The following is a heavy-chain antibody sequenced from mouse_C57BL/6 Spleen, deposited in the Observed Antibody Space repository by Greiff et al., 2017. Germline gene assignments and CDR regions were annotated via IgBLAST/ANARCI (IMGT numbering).Heavy chain of an antibody. J-gene: IGHJ2*01. CDR2: ISGGGGNT. Sequence: EVQLVESGGGLVKPGGSLKLSCAASGFTFSSYTMSWVRQTPEKRLEWVATISGGGGNTYYPDSVKGRFTISRDNAKNTLYLQMSSLRSEDTALYYCASHSAYYFDHWGQGTTLTVSS. V-gene: IGHV5-9*01. CDR3: ASHSAYYFDH. CDR1: GFTFSSYT.